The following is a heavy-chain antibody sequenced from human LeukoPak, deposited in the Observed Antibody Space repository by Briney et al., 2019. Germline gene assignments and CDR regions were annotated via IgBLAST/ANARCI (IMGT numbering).Heavy chain of an antibody. CDR2: INPNSGAT. Sequence: ASVKVSCKASGYTFTGYYMHWVRQAPGQGREWMGWINPNSGATNSAQQFQGRVTITRDTSISTAYMELSRLTFDDTAVYFCARSRVTTIPNLDYWGQGILLTVSS. CDR3: ARSRVTTIPNLDY. D-gene: IGHD5-12*01. CDR1: GYTFTGYY. J-gene: IGHJ4*02. V-gene: IGHV1-2*02.